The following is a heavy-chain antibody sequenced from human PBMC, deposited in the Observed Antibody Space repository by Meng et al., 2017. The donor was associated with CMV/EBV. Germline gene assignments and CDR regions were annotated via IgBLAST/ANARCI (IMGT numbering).Heavy chain of an antibody. J-gene: IGHJ4*02. CDR2: ISSSSSTI. D-gene: IGHD3-22*01. CDR1: GFTFSSYS. V-gene: IGHV3-48*04. CDR3: ARDSHTGYYYDSSGYYYKFDY. Sequence: GESLKISCAASGFTFSSYSMNWVRQAPGKGLEWVSYISSSSSTIYYADSVKGRFTISRDNAKNSLYLQMNSLRAEDTAVYYCARDSHTGYYYDSSGYYYKFDYWGQGTLVTVSS.